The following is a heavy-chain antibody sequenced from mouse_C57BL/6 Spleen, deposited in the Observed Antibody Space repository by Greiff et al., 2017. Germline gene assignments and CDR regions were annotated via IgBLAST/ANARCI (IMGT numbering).Heavy chain of an antibody. J-gene: IGHJ2*01. D-gene: IGHD2-4*01. V-gene: IGHV14-4*01. CDR1: GFNIKDDY. CDR2: IDPENGDT. Sequence: LVESGAELVRPGASVKLSCTASGFNIKDDYMHWVKQRPEQGLEWIGWIDPENGDTEYASKFQGKATITADTSSNTAYLQLSSLTSEDTAVYYCTTAGLRGYWGQGTTRTVSS. CDR3: TTAGLRGY.